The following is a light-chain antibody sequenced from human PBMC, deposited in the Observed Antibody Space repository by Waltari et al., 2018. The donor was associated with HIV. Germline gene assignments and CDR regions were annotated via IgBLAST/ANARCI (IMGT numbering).Light chain of an antibody. CDR2: MNN. CDR1: SSNIGSNY. J-gene: IGLJ3*02. Sequence: QSVLTQPPSASGTPGQRVTISCSGSSSNIGSNYVYWYQHLPGTAPKLLIYMNNQRPSGAPDRFSGSKSGTSASLAISGLRSEDEADYYCAAWDASLSAWVFGGGTKLTVL. V-gene: IGLV1-47*01. CDR3: AAWDASLSAWV.